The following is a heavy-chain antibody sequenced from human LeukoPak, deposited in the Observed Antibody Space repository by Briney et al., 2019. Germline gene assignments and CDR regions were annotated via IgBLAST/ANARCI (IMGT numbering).Heavy chain of an antibody. V-gene: IGHV3-7*01. CDR1: GFTFSDYW. D-gene: IGHD3-10*01. CDR2: IKQDGSEK. J-gene: IGHJ4*02. CDR3: ARDNYGLFDY. Sequence: GGSLRLSCEASGFTFSDYWMSWVRQAPGKGLEGVANIKQDGSEKYYVDSVEGRFTISRDNAQNSLYLQMNSLRAEDTAMYYCARDNYGLFDYWGQGTLVTVSS.